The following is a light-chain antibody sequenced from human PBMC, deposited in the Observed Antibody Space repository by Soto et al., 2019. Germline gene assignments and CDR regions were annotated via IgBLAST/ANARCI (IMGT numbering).Light chain of an antibody. J-gene: IGLJ3*02. CDR2: SNN. V-gene: IGLV1-44*01. CDR3: AAWDDSLNGRV. Sequence: QSVLTQPPSASGTPGQRVTSSCSGSSSNIGSNTVNWYQQLPGTAPKLLIYSNNQRPSGVPDRFSGSKSGTSASRAISGLQSEDEADYYCAAWDDSLNGRVFGGGTKLTVL. CDR1: SSNIGSNT.